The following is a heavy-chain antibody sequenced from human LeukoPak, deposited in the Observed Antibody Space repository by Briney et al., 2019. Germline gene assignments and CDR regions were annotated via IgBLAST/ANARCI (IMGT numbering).Heavy chain of an antibody. V-gene: IGHV3-21*01. CDR3: ARDLRGLDAFDI. J-gene: IGHJ3*02. CDR1: GFTFSIYS. CDR2: ISSSSSHI. Sequence: GGSLRLSCAASGFTFSIYSMNWVRQAPGKGLEWVSCISSSSSHIYYSESVKGRFTISRDNAKNSLYLQMNSLTAEDTAVYFCARDLRGLDAFDIWGQGTMVTVSS.